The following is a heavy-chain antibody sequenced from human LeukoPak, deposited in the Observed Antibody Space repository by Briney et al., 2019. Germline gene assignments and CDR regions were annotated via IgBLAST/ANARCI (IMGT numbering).Heavy chain of an antibody. CDR3: ARGSYYGGFDY. J-gene: IGHJ4*02. V-gene: IGHV3-21*04. Sequence: PGGSLRLSCAASGFTFRSYSMNWVRQAPGKGLEWVSSISSASSYTYYADSVKGRFTISRDNAKNSLYLQMNSLRAEDTAVYYCARGSYYGGFDYWGQGTLVTVSS. D-gene: IGHD4-23*01. CDR2: ISSASSYT. CDR1: GFTFRSYS.